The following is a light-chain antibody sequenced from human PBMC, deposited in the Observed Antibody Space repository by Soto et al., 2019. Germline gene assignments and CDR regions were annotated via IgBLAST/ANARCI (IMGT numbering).Light chain of an antibody. CDR1: SNDVGSYNY. Sequence: QSVLSQPASVSGSPGQSITISCTGTSNDVGSYNYVSWYQQHPGQAPKLMISEVTTRPSGVSDRFSGSKSGNTASLTISRLQAEDEAHYYCSSYTTAYTQVFGGGTKLTVL. CDR2: EVT. CDR3: SSYTTAYTQV. J-gene: IGLJ3*02. V-gene: IGLV2-14*01.